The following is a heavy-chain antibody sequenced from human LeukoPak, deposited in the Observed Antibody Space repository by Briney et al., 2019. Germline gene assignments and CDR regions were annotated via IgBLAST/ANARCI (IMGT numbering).Heavy chain of an antibody. J-gene: IGHJ3*02. D-gene: IGHD2-2*01. CDR3: ARGIESAVVDAFDI. V-gene: IGHV3-53*01. Sequence: GGSLRLSCSASGFTVSSNYMGWVRHAPGKGLEWVSFIYSGGSTYYAESVKGRFTIYRDTSKNTLYLQMNSLRAEDTAVYYWARGIESAVVDAFDIWGQGTMVTVSS. CDR1: GFTVSSNY. CDR2: IYSGGST.